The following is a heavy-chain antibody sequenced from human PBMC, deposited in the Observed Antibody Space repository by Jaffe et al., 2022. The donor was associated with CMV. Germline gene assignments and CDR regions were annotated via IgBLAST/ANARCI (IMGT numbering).Heavy chain of an antibody. CDR2: IYYSGST. V-gene: IGHV4-39*01. J-gene: IGHJ3*02. CDR1: GGSISSSSYY. CDR3: ARLIQTRYGGNPDAFDI. D-gene: IGHD4-17*01. Sequence: QLQLQESGPGLVKPSETLSLTCTVSGGSISSSSYYWGWIRQPPGKGLEWIGSIYYSGSTYYNPSLKSRVTISVDTSKNQFSLKLSSVTAADTAVYYCARLIQTRYGGNPDAFDIWGQGTMVTVSS.